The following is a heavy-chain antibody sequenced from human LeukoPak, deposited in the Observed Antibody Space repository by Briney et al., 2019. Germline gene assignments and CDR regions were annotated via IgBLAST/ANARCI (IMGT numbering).Heavy chain of an antibody. D-gene: IGHD3-16*02. V-gene: IGHV1-2*02. CDR2: INPDSGGT. CDR1: GYTFTDYY. CDR3: ARGIGPRSAFDY. Sequence: GASVKVSCTTSGYTFTDYYLHWVRQAPGQGLEWVGWINPDSGGTNDAQMFQGRVTMTRDTSINTAYMELNNLRSDDTAFYYCARGIGPRSAFDYWGQGTLVTVSS. J-gene: IGHJ4*02.